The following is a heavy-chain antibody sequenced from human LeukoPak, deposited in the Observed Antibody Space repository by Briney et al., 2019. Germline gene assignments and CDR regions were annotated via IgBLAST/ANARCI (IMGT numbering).Heavy chain of an antibody. CDR3: AREGRRWAMIDDRDY. V-gene: IGHV4-38-2*01. CDR1: GYSISSGYY. J-gene: IGHJ4*02. D-gene: IGHD3-22*01. CDR2: IYHSGST. Sequence: SETLSLTCAVSGYSISSGYYCGWIRQPPGKGLEWIGSIYHSGSTYYNPSLKSRVTISVDTSKNQLSLKLSSVTAADTAGYYCAREGRRWAMIDDRDYWGQGTLVTVSS.